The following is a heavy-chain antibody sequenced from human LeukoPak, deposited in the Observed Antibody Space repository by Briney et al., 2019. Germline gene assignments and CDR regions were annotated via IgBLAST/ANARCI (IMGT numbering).Heavy chain of an antibody. D-gene: IGHD6-13*01. CDR1: GDSISSGAYY. V-gene: IGHV4-61*02. Sequence: PSETLSHTCTVSGDSISSGAYYWSWIRQPAGKGLEWIGRIYTSGSTNYNPSLKSRVTISVDTSKNQFSLKLSSVTAADTAVYYCAKSRSGAGLFDSWGQGTLVTVSS. CDR3: AKSRSGAGLFDS. J-gene: IGHJ4*02. CDR2: IYTSGST.